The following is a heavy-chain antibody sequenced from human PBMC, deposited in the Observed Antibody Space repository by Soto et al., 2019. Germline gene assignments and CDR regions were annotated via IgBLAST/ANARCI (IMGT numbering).Heavy chain of an antibody. J-gene: IGHJ4*01. Sequence: GGSLRLSCAASGFTFSSYSMSWVRQAPGKGLEWVSAISGSGGSTYYADSVKGRFTISKDNSKNTLYLQMNSLRAEDTAVYYCLRAPGQRPIDYGAHESLFTLSS. CDR1: GFTFSSYS. CDR3: LRAPGQRPIDY. V-gene: IGHV3-23*01. CDR2: ISGSGGST.